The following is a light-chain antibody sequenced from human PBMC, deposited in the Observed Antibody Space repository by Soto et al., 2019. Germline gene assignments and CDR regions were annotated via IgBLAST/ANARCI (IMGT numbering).Light chain of an antibody. V-gene: IGKV3-20*01. Sequence: IVLTQSPGTLSLSLGERATLSCRASQSVSGNYVAWYQQKPGQPPRLLIYGASSRAIGIPNRFSGSGSGTDLTLTITTLESEDFAVYYCQQYGDSPMYTFGPGTKVDIK. CDR2: GAS. J-gene: IGKJ3*01. CDR1: QSVSGNY. CDR3: QQYGDSPMYT.